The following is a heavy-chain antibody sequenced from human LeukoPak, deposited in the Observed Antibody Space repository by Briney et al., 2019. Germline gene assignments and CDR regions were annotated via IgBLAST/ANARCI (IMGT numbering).Heavy chain of an antibody. J-gene: IGHJ5*02. CDR2: IIPIFGTA. V-gene: IGHV1-69*05. D-gene: IGHD2-2*02. Sequence: GASVKVSCKASGGTFSGYAIIWVRQAPGQGLEWMGGIIPIFGTANYAQKFQGRVTITTDESTSTAYMELSSLRSEDTAVYYCARDNPYCSSTSCYTDGPYNWFDPWGQGTLVTVSS. CDR1: GGTFSGYA. CDR3: ARDNPYCSSTSCYTDGPYNWFDP.